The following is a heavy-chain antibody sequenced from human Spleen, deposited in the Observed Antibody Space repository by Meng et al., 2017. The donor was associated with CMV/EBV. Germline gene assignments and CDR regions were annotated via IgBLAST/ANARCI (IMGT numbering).Heavy chain of an antibody. V-gene: IGHV1-2*02. CDR2: INPDSGVT. CDR1: GYTFTGYY. D-gene: IGHD6-6*01. Sequence: ASVKVSCKASGYTFTGYYIHWVRQAPGQGLEWMAWINPDSGVTNYAQKFKGRVTMTRDTSISTAYMELNRLRSDDTAVYHCARGRDSSSPYDAFDIWGQGTTVTVSS. CDR3: ARGRDSSSPYDAFDI. J-gene: IGHJ3*02.